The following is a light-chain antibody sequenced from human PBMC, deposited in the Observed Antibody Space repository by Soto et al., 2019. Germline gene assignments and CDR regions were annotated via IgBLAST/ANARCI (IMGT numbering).Light chain of an antibody. V-gene: IGKV3-11*01. CDR1: QSVSTY. J-gene: IGKJ5*01. CDR3: QQRSNWIT. Sequence: EIVLTQSPATLSLSPGERATLSCRASQSVSTYLGWYQQKPGQAPRLLIYDASNRATGIAARFSSSGSGTDFTLTISSLGPEDFAVYCCQQRSNWITFGQGTRLEIK. CDR2: DAS.